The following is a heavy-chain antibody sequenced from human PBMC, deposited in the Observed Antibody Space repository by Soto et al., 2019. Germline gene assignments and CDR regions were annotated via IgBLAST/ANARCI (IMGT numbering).Heavy chain of an antibody. CDR3: VIVCGSYQFDY. J-gene: IGHJ4*02. V-gene: IGHV3-74*01. CDR2: INAEGSST. Sequence: GGSLRLSCAASGFTFSSYWMHWVRQAPGKGLVWVARINAEGSSTSYADSVRGRFTMSRDNAKNTLYLQMNRLTAEDTAVYDCVIVCGSYQFDYWGQETLVTAPQ. D-gene: IGHD1-26*01. CDR1: GFTFSSYW.